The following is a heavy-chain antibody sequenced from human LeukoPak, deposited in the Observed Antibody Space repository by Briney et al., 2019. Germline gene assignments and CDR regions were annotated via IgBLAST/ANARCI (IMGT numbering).Heavy chain of an antibody. CDR1: GYTFTSYD. J-gene: IGHJ4*02. CDR3: ARARRNNWNYEGGDY. CDR2: MNPNSGNT. D-gene: IGHD1-7*01. Sequence: ASVKVSCKASGYTFTSYDINWVRQATGQGLEWMGWMNPNSGNTGYAQKFQGRVTITRNTSISTAYMELSSLRSEDTAVYYCARARRNNWNYEGGDYWGQGTLVTVSS. V-gene: IGHV1-8*03.